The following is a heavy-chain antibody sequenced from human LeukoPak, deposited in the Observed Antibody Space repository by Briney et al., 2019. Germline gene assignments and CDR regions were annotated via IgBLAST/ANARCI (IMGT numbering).Heavy chain of an antibody. CDR1: GFTVSSNH. CDR3: ARDRYDSSGYPHFDY. J-gene: IGHJ4*02. CDR2: IYSGGST. Sequence: GGSLRLSCAASGFTVSSNHMSWVRQAPGKGLEWVSVIYSGGSTYYADSVKGRFTISRDNSKNTLYLQMNSLRAEDTAVYYCARDRYDSSGYPHFDYWGQGTLVTVSS. V-gene: IGHV3-53*01. D-gene: IGHD3-22*01.